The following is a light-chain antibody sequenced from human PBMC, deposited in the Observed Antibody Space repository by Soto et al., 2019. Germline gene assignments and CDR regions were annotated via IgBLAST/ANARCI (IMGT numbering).Light chain of an antibody. CDR2: AAS. CDR1: QDIKNY. Sequence: DIQMTQSPSSLSASVEDRVTITCQATQDIKNYLNWYQQKPGKAPKLLIYAASNLETGVPSRFSGSGSGTDFTFTISSLQAEDIATYYCQQYDNLPFTFGPGTKVDIK. CDR3: QQYDNLPFT. J-gene: IGKJ3*01. V-gene: IGKV1-33*01.